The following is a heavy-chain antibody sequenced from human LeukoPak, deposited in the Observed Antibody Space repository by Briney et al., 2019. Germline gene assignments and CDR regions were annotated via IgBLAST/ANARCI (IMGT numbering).Heavy chain of an antibody. V-gene: IGHV3-23*01. Sequence: QAGGSLRLSCAASGFTFSSYAMTWVRQAPGKGLEWVSSISAGVGSTYYADSVKGRFTISRDNSKNTLFLQMNSLRAEDTAVYYCAKLVDIVVVPAATLDYWGQGTLVTVSS. CDR3: AKLVDIVVVPAATLDY. CDR2: ISAGVGST. D-gene: IGHD2-2*01. CDR1: GFTFSSYA. J-gene: IGHJ4*02.